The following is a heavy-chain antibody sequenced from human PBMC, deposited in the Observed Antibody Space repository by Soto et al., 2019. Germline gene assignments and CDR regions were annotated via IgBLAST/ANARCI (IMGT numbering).Heavy chain of an antibody. CDR3: PRVIVGGNGHFDY. Sequence: GYLRLSCAASGFTLGTYGMHWVRQSPGKGLIWVARIKSDGSSSSYADSEKGRFNISRDNANNTSYLQMHSLGRQDSAVYYCPRVIVGGNGHFDYWGQGTLVTVS. CDR2: IKSDGSSS. CDR1: GFTLGTYG. D-gene: IGHD1-26*01. J-gene: IGHJ4*02. V-gene: IGHV3-74*01.